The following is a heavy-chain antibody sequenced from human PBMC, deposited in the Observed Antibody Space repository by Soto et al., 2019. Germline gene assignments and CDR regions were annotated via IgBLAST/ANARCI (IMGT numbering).Heavy chain of an antibody. CDR1: GYTFTSYG. CDR2: ISAYNGNT. D-gene: IGHD3-10*01. Sequence: QVQLVQSGAEVKKPGASVKVSCKASGYTFTSYGISWVRQAPGQGLEWMGWISAYNGNTNYAQKRQGRVTITTATSTSTASMELSTLTSAATAVYYCARLYRITIVRPELSDYWPQGTLVTVSS. CDR3: ARLYRITIVRPELSDY. J-gene: IGHJ4*02. V-gene: IGHV1-18*01.